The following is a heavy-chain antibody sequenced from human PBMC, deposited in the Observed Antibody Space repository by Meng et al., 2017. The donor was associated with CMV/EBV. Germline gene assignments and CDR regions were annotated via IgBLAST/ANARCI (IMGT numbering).Heavy chain of an antibody. CDR3: AREVPAGGAFDI. CDR2: INHSGST. Sequence: GSLRLSCAVYGGSFSGYYWSWIRQPPGKGLEWIGEINHSGSTNYNPSLKSRVTISLDTSKNQFSLNLSSVTAADTAVYYCAREVPAGGAFDIWGQGTMVTVSS. V-gene: IGHV4-34*01. CDR1: GGSFSGYY. D-gene: IGHD2-2*01. J-gene: IGHJ3*02.